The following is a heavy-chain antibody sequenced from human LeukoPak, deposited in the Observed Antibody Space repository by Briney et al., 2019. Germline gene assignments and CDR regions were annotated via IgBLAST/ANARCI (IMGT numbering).Heavy chain of an antibody. V-gene: IGHV3-21*01. CDR2: ISSSSSYI. D-gene: IGHD3-3*01. CDR1: GFPFSTYA. Sequence: GGSLRLSCAASGFPFSTYAMNWVRQAPGKGLEWVSSISSSSSYIYYADSVKGRFTISRDNAKNSLYLQMNSLRAEDTAVYYCARGFDAYYDFWSGYYFNWFDPWGQGTLVTVSS. J-gene: IGHJ5*02. CDR3: ARGFDAYYDFWSGYYFNWFDP.